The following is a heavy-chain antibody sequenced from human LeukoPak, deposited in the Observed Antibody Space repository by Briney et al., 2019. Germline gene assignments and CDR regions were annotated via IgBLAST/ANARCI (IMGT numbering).Heavy chain of an antibody. Sequence: ASVKVSCKASGYTFTGYYMLWVRQAPGQGLEWMGWINPNSGGTNYAQKFQGRVTMTRDTSISTAYMELSRLRSDDTAVYYCARERYSSSTMAYWGQGTLVTVSS. J-gene: IGHJ4*02. V-gene: IGHV1-2*02. CDR3: ARERYSSSTMAY. D-gene: IGHD6-13*01. CDR1: GYTFTGYY. CDR2: INPNSGGT.